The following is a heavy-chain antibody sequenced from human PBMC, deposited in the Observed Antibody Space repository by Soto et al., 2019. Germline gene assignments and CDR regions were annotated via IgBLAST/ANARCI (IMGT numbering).Heavy chain of an antibody. V-gene: IGHV3-9*01. Sequence: GGSLRLSCAASGFTFDYYAMHWVRQFPGKGLEWVSGINWNSGSIGYGDSVKGRFAISRDNAKNSLHLQMNSLSAEDTAFYYCVKDESINWYSGHFRHWGQGTLVTVSS. CDR1: GFTFDYYA. D-gene: IGHD6-13*01. CDR3: VKDESINWYSGHFRH. J-gene: IGHJ1*01. CDR2: INWNSGSI.